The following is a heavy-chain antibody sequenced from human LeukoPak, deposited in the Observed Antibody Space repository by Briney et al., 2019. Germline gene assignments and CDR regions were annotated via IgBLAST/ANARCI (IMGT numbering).Heavy chain of an antibody. V-gene: IGHV1-46*01. J-gene: IGHJ3*02. CDR3: ARGGSSSWLLGLDAFDI. CDR1: GYTFSSYY. CDR2: INPSGGST. Sequence: ASVKVSCKASGYTFSSYYMHWVRQAPGQGLEWMGIINPSGGSTSCAQKFQGRVTMTRDTSTSTVYMELSSLRSEDTAVYYCARGGSSSWLLGLDAFDIWGQGTMVTVSS. D-gene: IGHD6-13*01.